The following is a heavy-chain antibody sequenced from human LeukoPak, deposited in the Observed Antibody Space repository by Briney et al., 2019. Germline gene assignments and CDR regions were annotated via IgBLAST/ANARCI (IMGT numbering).Heavy chain of an antibody. CDR2: INVGNGKT. Sequence: ASVKVSCKASGYTFMRNAMHWVRQAPGQRLEWMGWINVGNGKTKYSQKFQGRVTITRDTSASTAYMEVSSLRSEDTAVYYCARDSPLFPYDYWGQGTLVTVSS. CDR3: ARDSPLFPYDY. D-gene: IGHD3-10*01. J-gene: IGHJ4*02. V-gene: IGHV1-3*01. CDR1: GYTFMRNA.